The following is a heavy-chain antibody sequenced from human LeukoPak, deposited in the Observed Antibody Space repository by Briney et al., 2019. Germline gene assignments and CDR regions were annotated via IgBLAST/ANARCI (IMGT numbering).Heavy chain of an antibody. CDR3: AREGPTYNWKRDWFDP. J-gene: IGHJ5*02. Sequence: ASVKVSCKVSGYTLTELSMHWVRQAPGKGLEWMGGFDPEDGETIYAQKFQGRVTMTRDTSISTAYMELSRLRSDDTAVYYCAREGPTYNWKRDWFDPWGQGTLVTVSS. D-gene: IGHD1-20*01. V-gene: IGHV1-24*01. CDR2: FDPEDGET. CDR1: GYTLTELS.